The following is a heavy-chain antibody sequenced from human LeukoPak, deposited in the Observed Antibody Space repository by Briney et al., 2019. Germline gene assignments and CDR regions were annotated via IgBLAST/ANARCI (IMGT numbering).Heavy chain of an antibody. J-gene: IGHJ4*02. Sequence: SDTLSLTYAVYGGSCDDSYCSWIRQPPGKGLEWIGEIHPYGIFYYNSSLMSRVTISIDTSKSQFSLRLTSVTAADTAFYYCARGRDRSKAGDHWGQGRLVTVSS. CDR2: IHPYGIF. V-gene: IGHV4-34*01. CDR1: GGSCDDSY. D-gene: IGHD5-24*01. CDR3: ARGRDRSKAGDH.